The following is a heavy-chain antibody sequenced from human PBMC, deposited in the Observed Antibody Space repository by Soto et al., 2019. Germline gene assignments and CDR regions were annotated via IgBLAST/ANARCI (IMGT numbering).Heavy chain of an antibody. Sequence: QVQLQQWGAGLLKPSETLSLTCAVYGGSFSGYYWSWIRQPPGKGLEWIGEINPSGSTHYNPSLKSRVTISVDTSQHQFSLKLSSVTAADTAVYYCAGKPNYDRSGYYTYWGQGTLVTVSS. CDR3: AGKPNYDRSGYYTY. D-gene: IGHD3-22*01. CDR1: GGSFSGYY. V-gene: IGHV4-34*01. CDR2: INPSGST. J-gene: IGHJ4*02.